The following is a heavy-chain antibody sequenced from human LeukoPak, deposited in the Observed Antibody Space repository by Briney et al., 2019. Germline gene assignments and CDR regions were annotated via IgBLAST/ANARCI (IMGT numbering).Heavy chain of an antibody. CDR3: ARGYYGSGSHCCHMDV. Sequence: PSETLSPTCAVYVGSFSGYYWSWIRQPPGKGLEWIGEINHSGSTNYNSSLKSRVTISVDKSKNQFSLKLSSVTAADTAVYYCARGYYGSGSHCCHMDVWGKGTTITVS. V-gene: IGHV4-34*01. J-gene: IGHJ6*03. CDR2: INHSGST. D-gene: IGHD3-10*01. CDR1: VGSFSGYY.